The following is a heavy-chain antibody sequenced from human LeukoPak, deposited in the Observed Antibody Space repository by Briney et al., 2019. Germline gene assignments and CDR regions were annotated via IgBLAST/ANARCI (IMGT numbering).Heavy chain of an antibody. CDR3: ARDSPAGTSWRSEPTFDY. V-gene: IGHV3-7*04. D-gene: IGHD2-2*01. CDR2: IKEEGRTT. CDR1: GFSFSSFW. Sequence: GGSLRLSCAASGFSFSSFWMSWVRQAPGKGLEWVADIKEEGRTTYYVDSVKGRFTISRDNAKNTLYLQMNSLRADDTAVYYCARDSPAGTSWRSEPTFDYWGQGTLVTVTS. J-gene: IGHJ4*02.